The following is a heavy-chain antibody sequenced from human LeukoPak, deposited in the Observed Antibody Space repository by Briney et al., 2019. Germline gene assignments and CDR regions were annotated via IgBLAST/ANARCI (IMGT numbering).Heavy chain of an antibody. CDR1: GGSTSTYY. D-gene: IGHD6-13*01. Sequence: PPESLSLTCFLPGGSTSTYYCCWVRQPAGEGLGWIARIYSSERTNYNPSLNGRVTMSVDTSNNQFSLRLTSVTAADTAVYYCARGTTAAAGIFDCWGQGTLVTVSS. CDR2: IYSSERT. CDR3: ARGTTAAAGIFDC. V-gene: IGHV4-4*07. J-gene: IGHJ4*02.